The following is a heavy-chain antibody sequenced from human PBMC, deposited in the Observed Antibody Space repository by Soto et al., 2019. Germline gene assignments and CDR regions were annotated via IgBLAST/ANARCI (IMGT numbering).Heavy chain of an antibody. CDR2: INPSGGST. J-gene: IGHJ4*02. CDR1: GYPFTSYY. Sequence: VSVTVSCKSSGYPFTSYYMHWVRQAPVQVLEWMGIINPSGGSTSYAQKFQGRVTMTRDTSTSTVYMELSSLRSEDTAVYYCARENLTDCGGDCYIDYWGQGTLVTVSS. CDR3: ARENLTDCGGDCYIDY. D-gene: IGHD2-21*02. V-gene: IGHV1-46*01.